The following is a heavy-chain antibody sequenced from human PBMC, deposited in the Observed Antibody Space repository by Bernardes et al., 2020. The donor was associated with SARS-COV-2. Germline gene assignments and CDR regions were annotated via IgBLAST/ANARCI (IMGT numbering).Heavy chain of an antibody. D-gene: IGHD3-22*01. V-gene: IGHV4-34*01. J-gene: IGHJ4*02. Sequence: SEPLSLTCAVYGGSLSDYSWSWIRQAPGKGLEWIGEITQSGSTKYNPSLGRRLTISLDTSKNQVSLKLSSVTAADTAVYYCARGASGVDMILVVIGFSYYFDSWGQGTPVTVSS. CDR3: ARGASGVDMILVVIGFSYYFDS. CDR2: ITQSGST. CDR1: GGSLSDYS.